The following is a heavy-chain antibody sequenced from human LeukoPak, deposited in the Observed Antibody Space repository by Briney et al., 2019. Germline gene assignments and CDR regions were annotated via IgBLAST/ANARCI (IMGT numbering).Heavy chain of an antibody. D-gene: IGHD1-14*01. Sequence: GGSLRLSCTASGFTFSSQALSWVRQAPGKGLEWVSSFTGAAGNIHYADSVKGRFTLSRDSSKETMYLQMNSLRVDDTAMYFCAAGGGNTFNPWGQGILVTVSS. J-gene: IGHJ5*02. CDR3: AAGGGNTFNP. CDR2: FTGAAGNI. V-gene: IGHV3-23*01. CDR1: GFTFSSQA.